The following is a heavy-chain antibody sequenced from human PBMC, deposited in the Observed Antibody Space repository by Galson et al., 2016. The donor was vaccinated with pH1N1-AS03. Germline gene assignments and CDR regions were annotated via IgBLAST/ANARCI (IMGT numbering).Heavy chain of an antibody. CDR1: GFSLSTGGVH. J-gene: IGHJ4*02. V-gene: IGHV2-5*02. Sequence: PALVKPTQTLTLTCTFSGFSLSTGGVHVAWIRQPPGKTLEWLALIFWDGKTRHSPSLGSRLTITKDTSKNQVVLRMTSMDPMDTATYYCARSTHVNEGLDYWGQGALVTVSS. CDR2: IFWDGKT. CDR3: ARSTHVNEGLDY. D-gene: IGHD2-8*01.